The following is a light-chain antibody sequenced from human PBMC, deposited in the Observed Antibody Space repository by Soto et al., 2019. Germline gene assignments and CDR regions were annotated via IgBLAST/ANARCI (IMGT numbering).Light chain of an antibody. V-gene: IGKV1-5*01. CDR2: DVS. Sequence: DIQMTQSPSTLSASIGDRVTITCRASQSIGGWLAWYQQKPGKAPKLLIYDVSTLESGVPSRFSGSGSGTEFTLTISSLQPDDFASYYCQQYISYLLTFGGGTRVDIK. J-gene: IGKJ4*01. CDR1: QSIGGW. CDR3: QQYISYLLT.